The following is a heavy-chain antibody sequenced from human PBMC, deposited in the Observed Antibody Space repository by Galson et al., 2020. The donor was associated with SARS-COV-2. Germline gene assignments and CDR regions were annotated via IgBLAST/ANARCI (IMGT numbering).Heavy chain of an antibody. D-gene: IGHD3-10*01. CDR2: IMQDGSEK. CDR1: GFTFSSYW. CDR3: ASGLYRVHY. V-gene: IGHV3-7*01. Sequence: GESLKISCAASGFTFSSYWMSWVRQAPGKGLEWVANIMQDGSEKYYVDSVKGRFTISRDNAKNSLYLQMNSLRAEDTAVYYCASGLYRVHYWGQGTLVTVSS. J-gene: IGHJ4*02.